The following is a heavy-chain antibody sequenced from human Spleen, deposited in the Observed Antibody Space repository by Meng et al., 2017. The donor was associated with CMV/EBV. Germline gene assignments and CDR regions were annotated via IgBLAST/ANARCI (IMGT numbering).Heavy chain of an antibody. CDR2: INHSGST. CDR1: GGSFSGYY. J-gene: IGHJ1*01. D-gene: IGHD6-19*01. CDR3: ARTSGWFQH. Sequence: QVRVRQWGAGLLRPSETLSLTCAVYGGSFSGYYWSWIRQPPGKGLEWIGEINHSGSTNYNPSLKSRVTISVDTSKNQFSLKLSSVTAADTAVYYCARTSGWFQHWGQGTLVTVSS. V-gene: IGHV4-34*01.